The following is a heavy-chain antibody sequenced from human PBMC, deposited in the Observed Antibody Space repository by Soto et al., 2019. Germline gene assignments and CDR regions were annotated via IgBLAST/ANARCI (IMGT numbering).Heavy chain of an antibody. D-gene: IGHD2-15*01. CDR1: GGSISNDDYY. CDR2: IHHSGSA. CDR3: SRLGYCSGGSCHNY. V-gene: IGHV4-30-4*01. J-gene: IGHJ4*02. Sequence: LCGGSISNDDYYWSWIRPSPGKGLEWIGHIHHSGSAHYNPSLTGRMIISLDTSKSQFSLNLTSVTAADTAIYYCSRLGYCSGGSCHNYWGQGTLVTVSS.